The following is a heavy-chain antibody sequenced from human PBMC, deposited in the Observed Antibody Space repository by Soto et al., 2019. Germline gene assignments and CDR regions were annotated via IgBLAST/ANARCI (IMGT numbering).Heavy chain of an antibody. J-gene: IGHJ4*02. Sequence: ASVKVSCKASGYTFTSYAMHWVRQAPGQRLEWMGWINAGNGNTKYSQKFQGRVTITRDTSASTAYMELSSLRSEDTAVYYCARVPEDYGDYYYFDYWGQGTFVTVSS. CDR2: INAGNGNT. CDR1: GYTFTSYA. D-gene: IGHD4-17*01. CDR3: ARVPEDYGDYYYFDY. V-gene: IGHV1-3*01.